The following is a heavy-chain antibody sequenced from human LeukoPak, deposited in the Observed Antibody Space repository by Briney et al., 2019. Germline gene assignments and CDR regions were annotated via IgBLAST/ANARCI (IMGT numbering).Heavy chain of an antibody. D-gene: IGHD2-2*03. CDR1: GFTFSSYW. V-gene: IGHV3-74*01. CDR2: INSDGSST. Sequence: GGSLRLSCAASGFTFSSYWMHWVRQAPGKGLVWVSRINSDGSSTSYADSVKGRFTISRDNAKNTLYLQMNSLRAEDTAVYYCARDGYCSSTSCQAPYYYYYGMDVWDQGTTVTVSS. CDR3: ARDGYCSSTSCQAPYYYYYGMDV. J-gene: IGHJ6*02.